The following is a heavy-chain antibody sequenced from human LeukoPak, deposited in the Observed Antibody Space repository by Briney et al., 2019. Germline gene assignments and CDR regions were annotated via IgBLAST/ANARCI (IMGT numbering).Heavy chain of an antibody. J-gene: IGHJ6*03. Sequence: GASVKVSCKASGYTFTGYYMHWVRQAPGQGLEWMGWINPNSGGTNYAQKFQGRVTMTRDTSISTAYMELSRLRSEDTAVYYCARGKSRYYYYMDVWGKGTTVTVSS. CDR1: GYTFTGYY. CDR3: ARGKSRYYYYMDV. D-gene: IGHD6-25*01. CDR2: INPNSGGT. V-gene: IGHV1-2*02.